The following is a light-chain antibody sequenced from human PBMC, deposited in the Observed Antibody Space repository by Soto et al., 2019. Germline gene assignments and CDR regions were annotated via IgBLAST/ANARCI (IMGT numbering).Light chain of an antibody. J-gene: IGKJ2*02. CDR1: QDIDIY. CDR3: QQSYRTPCT. V-gene: IGKV1-39*01. Sequence: TQMTQSPSSLSASVGDRVTITCRASQDIDIYLSWYQQKPGKVPKLLIYDESTLQSGVPSRFSGSGSGTDFTLTINNLQPEDFATYYCQQSYRTPCTFGQGTKVDIK. CDR2: DES.